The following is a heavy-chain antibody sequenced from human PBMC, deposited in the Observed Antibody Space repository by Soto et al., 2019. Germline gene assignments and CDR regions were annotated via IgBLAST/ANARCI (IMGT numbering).Heavy chain of an antibody. D-gene: IGHD4-17*01. J-gene: IGHJ4*02. Sequence: SETLSLTCAVSGGSISSSNWWSWVRQPPGKGLEWIGEIYHSGSTNYNPPHKSRVTISVDKSKNQFSLQLSSVTAADTAVYYWARVDWDYGDYGYWGQGTLVTAPQ. CDR3: ARVDWDYGDYGY. V-gene: IGHV4-4*02. CDR2: IYHSGST. CDR1: GGSISSSNW.